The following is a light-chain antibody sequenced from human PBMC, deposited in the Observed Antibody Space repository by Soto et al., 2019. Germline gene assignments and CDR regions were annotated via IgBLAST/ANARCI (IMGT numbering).Light chain of an antibody. CDR2: DAS. V-gene: IGKV1-33*01. Sequence: DIQMTQSPSSLSASVGDRVTLTCQASQDISNYLNWYQQKPGKAPKLLIYDASNLETGVTSRFSGSGSGTDFTFTISSLQAEDIATYYCQQYDNPPLTFGGGTKVEIK. CDR3: QQYDNPPLT. J-gene: IGKJ4*01. CDR1: QDISNY.